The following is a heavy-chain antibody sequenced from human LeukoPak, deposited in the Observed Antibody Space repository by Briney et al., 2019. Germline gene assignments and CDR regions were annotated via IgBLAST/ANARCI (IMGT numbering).Heavy chain of an antibody. CDR3: AKEGFDS. CDR2: LSGSGGST. J-gene: IGHJ4*02. Sequence: PGGSLRLSCAASGFIFNKHAMSWVRQAPGKGLEWVSGLSGSGGSTYYADSVKGRFTISRDNSKNTLYLQMNSLRAEDTAVYYCAKEGFDSWGQGTLVTVSS. V-gene: IGHV3-23*01. CDR1: GFIFNKHA.